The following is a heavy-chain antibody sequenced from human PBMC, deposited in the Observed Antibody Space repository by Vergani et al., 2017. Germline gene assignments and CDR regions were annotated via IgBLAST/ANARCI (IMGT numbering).Heavy chain of an antibody. CDR1: GFSLSTSGMC. J-gene: IGHJ4*02. CDR2: IDWDDDK. D-gene: IGHD3-10*01. V-gene: IGHV2-70*15. Sequence: QVTLRESGPALVKPTQTLTLTCTFSGFSLSTSGMCVSWIRQPPGKALEWLARIDWDDDKYYSTSLKTRLTISKDTSKNQVVLTMTNMDPVDTATYDCARSSMVRGVSLVFDYWGQGTLVTVSS. CDR3: ARSSMVRGVSLVFDY.